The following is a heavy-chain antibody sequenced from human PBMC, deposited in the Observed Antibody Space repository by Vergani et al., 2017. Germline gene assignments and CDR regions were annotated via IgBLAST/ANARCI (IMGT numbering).Heavy chain of an antibody. D-gene: IGHD6-6*01. Sequence: QVQLQESGPGLVKPSQTLSLTCTVSGGSIRSGSYYWSWIRQPAGKGLEWIGRIYTSGSTNYNPALKSRVTISVDTSKNQFSLKLRSVTAADTAVYYCARGRIAAPSMNWFDPWGQGTLVTVSS. J-gene: IGHJ5*02. V-gene: IGHV4-61*02. CDR3: ARGRIAAPSMNWFDP. CDR2: IYTSGST. CDR1: GGSIRSGSYY.